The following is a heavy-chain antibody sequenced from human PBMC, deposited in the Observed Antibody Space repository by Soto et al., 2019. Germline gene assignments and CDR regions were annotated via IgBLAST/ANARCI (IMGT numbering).Heavy chain of an antibody. D-gene: IGHD6-13*01. CDR2: ISGSGGST. Sequence: EVQLLESGGGLVQPVGSLRLSCAASGFTFSSYAMSWVRQAPGKGLEWVSAISGSGGSTYYADSVKGRFTISRDNSKNTLYLQMNSLRAEDTAVYYCAKDQRGSSCPDYWGQGTLVTVSS. CDR1: GFTFSSYA. J-gene: IGHJ4*02. CDR3: AKDQRGSSCPDY. V-gene: IGHV3-23*01.